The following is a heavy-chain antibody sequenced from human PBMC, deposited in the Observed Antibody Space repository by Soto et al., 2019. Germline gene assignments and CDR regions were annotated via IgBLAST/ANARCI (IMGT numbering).Heavy chain of an antibody. Sequence: QVHLQESGPGLVKPSETLSLTCTVSAASISSDYWSWIRQPPGKGLEWIGYIYYSGTTNYNPSLKSRLSMSVDTSKKQFSLRLSSVTAAHTAVYYCARGSDGYSFLDWGLGTLVTVSS. CDR3: ARGSDGYSFLD. V-gene: IGHV4-59*01. CDR1: AASISSDY. J-gene: IGHJ4*01. D-gene: IGHD4-4*01. CDR2: IYYSGTT.